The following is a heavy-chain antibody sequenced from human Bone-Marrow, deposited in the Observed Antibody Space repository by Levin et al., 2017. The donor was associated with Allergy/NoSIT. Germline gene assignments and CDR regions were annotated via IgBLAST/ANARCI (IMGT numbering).Heavy chain of an antibody. V-gene: IGHV4-39*06. J-gene: IGHJ4*02. CDR2: IFYSGSA. Sequence: SETLSLTCTVSGGSVITSTYYWGWFRQAPGQGLEWLGSIFYSGSAYSNPSLKSRVTISIDTSKNQFTLHLTSMTAADTAVYYCAAGGGWYERAPDYWGQGTLVTVST. D-gene: IGHD6-19*01. CDR3: AAGGGWYERAPDY. CDR1: GGSVITSTYY.